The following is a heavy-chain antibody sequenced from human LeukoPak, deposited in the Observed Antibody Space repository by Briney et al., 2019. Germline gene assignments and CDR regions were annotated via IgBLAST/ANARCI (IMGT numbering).Heavy chain of an antibody. CDR1: GYRFTNYW. Sequence: GESLKISCKGSGYRFTNYWIGWVRQMPGKGLEWMGIMYPGDSDTRYSPSFQGQVTISADKSIGTACLQWSSLKASDTAMYYCAIGGDSSTSCYRCFNYRGQGTLVTVSS. D-gene: IGHD2-2*02. J-gene: IGHJ4*02. CDR3: AIGGDSSTSCYRCFNY. V-gene: IGHV5-51*01. CDR2: MYPGDSDT.